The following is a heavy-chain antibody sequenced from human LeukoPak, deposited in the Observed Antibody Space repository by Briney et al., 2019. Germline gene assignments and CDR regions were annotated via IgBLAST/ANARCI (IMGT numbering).Heavy chain of an antibody. D-gene: IGHD6-13*01. CDR1: GGSFSGYY. V-gene: IGHV4-59*10. Sequence: SETLSLTCAVYGGSFSGYYWTWIRQPAGKGLEWIGRIYTSGSTNYNPSLKSRVTMSVDTSKNQFSLKLSSVTAADTAVYYCARVRLEGIAAAWDAFDIWGRGTMVTVSS. CDR3: ARVRLEGIAAAWDAFDI. J-gene: IGHJ3*02. CDR2: IYTSGST.